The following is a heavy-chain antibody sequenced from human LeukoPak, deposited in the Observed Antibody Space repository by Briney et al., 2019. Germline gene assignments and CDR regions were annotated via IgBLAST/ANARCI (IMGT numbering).Heavy chain of an antibody. Sequence: ASVKVSCKASGYTFTSYYMHWVRQAPGQGLEWMGRINPDSGVTNYAQRFQGRVTMTRDTSISTAYMELSRLRSDDTAVFYCARDHSSSSYYYYMDVWGKGTTVTVSS. D-gene: IGHD6-6*01. CDR3: ARDHSSSSYYYYMDV. J-gene: IGHJ6*03. CDR1: GYTFTSYY. V-gene: IGHV1-2*06. CDR2: INPDSGVT.